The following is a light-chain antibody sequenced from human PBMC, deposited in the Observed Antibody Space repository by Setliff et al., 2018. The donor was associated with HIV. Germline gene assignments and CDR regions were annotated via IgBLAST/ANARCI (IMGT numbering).Light chain of an antibody. CDR2: GVS. J-gene: IGKJ1*01. Sequence: EIVLTQSPGTLSLSPGERATLSCRASQSVSSSHLAWYQQKLGQAPRLLIYGVSSRATGIPDRFRGSGSGTDFTLTISRLEPEDFAVYYCHLYGNSPGTFGQGTKVDIK. V-gene: IGKV3-20*01. CDR1: QSVSSSH. CDR3: HLYGNSPGT.